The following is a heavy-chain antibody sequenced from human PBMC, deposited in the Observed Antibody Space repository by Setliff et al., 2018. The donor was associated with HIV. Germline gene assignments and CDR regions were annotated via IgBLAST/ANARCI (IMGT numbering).Heavy chain of an antibody. V-gene: IGHV3-48*03. J-gene: IGHJ4*02. CDR1: GFTFSSYE. Sequence: GGSLRLSCAASGFTFSSYEMNWVRQAPGKGLEWVSYISGGGRTIYHADSVKGRFTISRDNAKNSLYLQMNSLRAEDTAVYYCARVGQWLGVDYWGQGTLVTVSS. CDR3: ARVGQWLGVDY. CDR2: ISGGGRTI. D-gene: IGHD6-19*01.